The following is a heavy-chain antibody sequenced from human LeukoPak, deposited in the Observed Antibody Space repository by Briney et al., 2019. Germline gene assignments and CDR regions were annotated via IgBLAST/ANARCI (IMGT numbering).Heavy chain of an antibody. D-gene: IGHD5-18*01. CDR2: IKQDGSEK. J-gene: IGHJ4*02. CDR3: ARSKGGYSYGSDY. CDR1: GFTFSSYW. Sequence: GGSLRLSCAASGFTFSSYWMSWVRQAPGKGLEWVANIKQDGSEKYYVDSVKGRLTISRDNAKNSLYLQMNSLRAEDTAVYYCARSKGGYSYGSDYWGQGTLVTVSS. V-gene: IGHV3-7*01.